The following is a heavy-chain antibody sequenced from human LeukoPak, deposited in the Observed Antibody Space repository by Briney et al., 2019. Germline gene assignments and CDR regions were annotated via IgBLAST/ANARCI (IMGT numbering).Heavy chain of an antibody. V-gene: IGHV3-30*02. J-gene: IGHJ4*02. CDR1: GFTFSSYG. CDR3: AKPGFGSYGCIDY. Sequence: GGSLRLSCAASGFTFSSYGMHWVRQAPGKGLEWVAFIRYDGSNKYYADSVKGRFTISRDNSKNTLCLQMNSLRAEDTAVYYCAKPGFGSYGCIDYWGQGTLVTVSS. CDR2: IRYDGSNK. D-gene: IGHD5-18*01.